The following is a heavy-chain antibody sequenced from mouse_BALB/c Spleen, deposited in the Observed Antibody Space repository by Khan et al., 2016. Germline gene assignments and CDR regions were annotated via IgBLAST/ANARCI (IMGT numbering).Heavy chain of an antibody. CDR1: GYTFTNYG. D-gene: IGHD1-1*01. CDR2: INTNTGEP. V-gene: IGHV9-3*02. Sequence: QIQLVQSGPELKKPGETVKISCKASGYTFTNYGMNWVKQAPGKGLKWMGWINTNTGEPTYAEEFKGHFVFSLETSASTAYLHINNLKHEDTATYFCAEDYYGSNWFAYWGQGTLVTVAA. J-gene: IGHJ3*01. CDR3: AEDYYGSNWFAY.